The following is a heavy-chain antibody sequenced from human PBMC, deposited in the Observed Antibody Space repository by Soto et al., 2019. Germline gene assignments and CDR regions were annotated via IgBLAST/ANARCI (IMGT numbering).Heavy chain of an antibody. V-gene: IGHV4-34*01. CDR2: INHSGST. Sequence: PSETLSLTCAVYGGSFSGYYWSWIRQPPGKGLEWIGEINHSGSTNYNPSLKSRVVMSVDTSKNQFSLKLSSVTAADTAVYYCARYCNGGSCYGGAFDYWGQGTLVTVSS. CDR3: ARYCNGGSCYGGAFDY. CDR1: GGSFSGYY. J-gene: IGHJ4*02. D-gene: IGHD2-15*01.